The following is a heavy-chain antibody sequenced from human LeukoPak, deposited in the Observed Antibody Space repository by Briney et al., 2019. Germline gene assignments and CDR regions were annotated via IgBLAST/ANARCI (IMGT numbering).Heavy chain of an antibody. D-gene: IGHD3-22*01. CDR2: IFSSGST. Sequence: MPSETLSLTCTVSGGSISGYYWSWIRQPPGKGLEWIGYIFSSGSTNYNPSLKSRVTISEDTSVNQFSLKLSSVTAADTAVYYCARHYYDRSDSYSFDYWGQGTLVTVSS. CDR1: GGSISGYY. V-gene: IGHV4-59*08. CDR3: ARHYYDRSDSYSFDY. J-gene: IGHJ4*02.